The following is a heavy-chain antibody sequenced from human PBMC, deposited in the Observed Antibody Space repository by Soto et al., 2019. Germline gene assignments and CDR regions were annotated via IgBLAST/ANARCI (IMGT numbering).Heavy chain of an antibody. CDR2: INHRGST. CDR1: GGSFSGYY. Sequence: QVQLQQWGAGLLKPSETLSLTCAVYGGSFSGYYWSWIRQPPGKGLEWIGEINHRGSTNYNPSLNSRVTISVDTAMNHFSLKLSSVTAADTAVYYCARGKWFGEFGNWGQGTMVTVSS. J-gene: IGHJ3*01. V-gene: IGHV4-34*01. CDR3: ARGKWFGEFGN. D-gene: IGHD3-10*01.